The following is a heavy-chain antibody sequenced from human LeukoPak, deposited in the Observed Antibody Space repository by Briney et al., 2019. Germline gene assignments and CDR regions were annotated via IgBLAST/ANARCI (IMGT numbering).Heavy chain of an antibody. CDR2: IRSDESNK. CDR3: ARDSSGWYWSFDY. D-gene: IGHD6-19*01. Sequence: GGSLRLPCAASGFSFSNYGMYWVRQAPGKGLEWVAFIRSDESNKYYTDSVKGRFTISRDNSKNTLYLQMNSLRAEDTAVYYCARDSSGWYWSFDYWGQGTLVTVSS. V-gene: IGHV3-30*02. J-gene: IGHJ4*02. CDR1: GFSFSNYG.